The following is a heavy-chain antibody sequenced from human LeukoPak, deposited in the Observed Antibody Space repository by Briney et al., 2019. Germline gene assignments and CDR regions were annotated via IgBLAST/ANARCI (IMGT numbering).Heavy chain of an antibody. CDR3: ARDLRGCSNGACYYHYGMDV. Sequence: PGGSLRLSCAASGFTFSAYAMHWVRQAPGKGLEWVGLIAYDGSHNYYADSVKGRVTISRDNSKNSLFLQMNSLRAEDTAVYFCARDLRGCSNGACYYHYGMDVWGQGTTVTVSS. V-gene: IGHV3-30*04. CDR1: GFTFSAYA. CDR2: IAYDGSHN. J-gene: IGHJ6*02. D-gene: IGHD2-8*01.